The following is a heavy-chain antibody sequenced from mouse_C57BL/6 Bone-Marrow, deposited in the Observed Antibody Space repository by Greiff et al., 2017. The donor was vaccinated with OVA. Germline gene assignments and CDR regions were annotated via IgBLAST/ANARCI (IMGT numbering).Heavy chain of an antibody. V-gene: IGHV1-59*01. CDR1: GYTFTSYW. Sequence: QVQLQQPGAELVRPGTSVKLSCKASGYTFTSYWMHWVKQRPGQGLEWIGVIDPSDSYTNYNQKFKGKATLTVDTSSSTAYMQLSSLTSEDSAVYYCARGDYDYDERFAYWGQGTLVTVSA. CDR3: ARGDYDYDERFAY. CDR2: IDPSDSYT. D-gene: IGHD2-4*01. J-gene: IGHJ3*01.